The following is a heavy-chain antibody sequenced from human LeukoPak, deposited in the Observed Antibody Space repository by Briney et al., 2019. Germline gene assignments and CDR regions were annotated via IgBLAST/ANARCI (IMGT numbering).Heavy chain of an antibody. CDR2: ISSSSSYI. CDR3: ARDLGELGFDY. CDR1: GLTFSSYS. Sequence: AGGSLRLSCAASGLTFSSYSMNWVRQAPGKGLEWVSSISSSSSYIYYADSVKGRFTISRDNAKNSLYLQMNSLRAEDPAVYYCARDLGELGFDYWGQGTLVTVSS. J-gene: IGHJ4*02. D-gene: IGHD2-21*01. V-gene: IGHV3-21*01.